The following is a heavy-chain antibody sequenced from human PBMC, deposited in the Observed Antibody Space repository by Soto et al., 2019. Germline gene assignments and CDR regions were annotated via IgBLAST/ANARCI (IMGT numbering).Heavy chain of an antibody. CDR3: ARDYDYFGH. V-gene: IGHV4-61*01. Sequence: TSETLSLTCTVSGGSVNSGSYFWSWIRQTPGKGLEWIGCVYYTGRTSYNHSLKSRVTISADTSKNQLSLMLTSVTAADTALYYCARDYDYFGHWGQGILVTVSS. CDR1: GGSVNSGSYF. CDR2: VYYTGRT. D-gene: IGHD3-16*01. J-gene: IGHJ4*02.